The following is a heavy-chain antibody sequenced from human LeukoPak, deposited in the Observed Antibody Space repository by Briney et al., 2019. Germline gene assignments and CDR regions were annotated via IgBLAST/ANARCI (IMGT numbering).Heavy chain of an antibody. CDR2: ISGSGGST. J-gene: IGHJ4*02. CDR3: ATVGGRFIDY. CDR1: GFTFSSYA. V-gene: IGHV3-23*01. Sequence: GGSLRLSCAASGFTFSSYAMSWVRQAPGKGLEWVSAISGSGGSTYYADSVKGRFTISRDNSKNTLYLKMNSLRAEDTAVYYCATVGGRFIDYWGQGTLVTVSS. D-gene: IGHD3-10*01.